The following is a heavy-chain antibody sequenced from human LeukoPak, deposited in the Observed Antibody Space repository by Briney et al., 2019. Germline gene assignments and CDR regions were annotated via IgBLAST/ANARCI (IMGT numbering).Heavy chain of an antibody. CDR1: GGSISSYY. D-gene: IGHD6-13*01. CDR3: ARGRGSSWYYFDY. Sequence: PSETLSLTCTVSGGSISSYYWSWVRQPAGKGLEWIGRIYTSGNTNYNPSLTGRVTMSVDTSKNQFSLNLSSVTAADTAVYYCARGRGSSWYYFDYWGQGTLVTVSS. CDR2: IYTSGNT. V-gene: IGHV4-4*07. J-gene: IGHJ4*02.